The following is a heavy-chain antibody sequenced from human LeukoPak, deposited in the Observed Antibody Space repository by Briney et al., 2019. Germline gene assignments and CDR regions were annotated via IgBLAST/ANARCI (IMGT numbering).Heavy chain of an antibody. Sequence: ASVTVSFRVSGYTLTELSMHWVRQAPGKGLEWMGGFDPEDGETIYAQKFQGRVTMTEDTSTDTAYMELSSLRSEDTAVYYCATGGSYPYYWGQGTLVTVSS. J-gene: IGHJ4*02. CDR1: GYTLTELS. D-gene: IGHD1-26*01. V-gene: IGHV1-24*01. CDR3: ATGGSYPYY. CDR2: FDPEDGET.